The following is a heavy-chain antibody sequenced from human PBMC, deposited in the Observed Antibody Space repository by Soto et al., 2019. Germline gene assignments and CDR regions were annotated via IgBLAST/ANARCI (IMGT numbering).Heavy chain of an antibody. CDR3: AKDNCISNSCYSMYHWVDP. CDR2: ISYGGSNK. V-gene: IGHV3-30*18. Sequence: QVQLVESGGGVVQPGRSLRVSCAASGFTFSSYGMHWVRQAPGKGLEWVAVISYGGSNKYYADSVKGRFTISRDNSKNPQSLQMNNLRAEDTAVYYCAKDNCISNSCYSMYHWVDPWGQGTLVTVSS. D-gene: IGHD2-2*02. CDR1: GFTFSSYG. J-gene: IGHJ5*02.